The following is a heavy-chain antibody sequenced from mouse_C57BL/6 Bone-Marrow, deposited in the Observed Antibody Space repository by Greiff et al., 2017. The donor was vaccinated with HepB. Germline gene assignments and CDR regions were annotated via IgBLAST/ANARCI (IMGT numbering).Heavy chain of an antibody. Sequence: VQLQQPGAELVMPGASVKLSCKASGYTFTSYWMHWVKQRPGQGLEWIGEIDPSDSYTNYNQKFKGKSTLTVDKSSSTAYMQRSSLTSEDSAVYYCARGGLYYFDYWGQGTTLTVSS. J-gene: IGHJ2*01. CDR2: IDPSDSYT. CDR1: GYTFTSYW. V-gene: IGHV1-69*01. CDR3: ARGGLYYFDY. D-gene: IGHD3-3*01.